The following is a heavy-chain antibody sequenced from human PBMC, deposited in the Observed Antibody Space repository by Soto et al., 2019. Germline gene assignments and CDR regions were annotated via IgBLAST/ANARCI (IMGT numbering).Heavy chain of an antibody. CDR2: IYYSGST. CDR3: AGGVRWSFDAFAV. CDR1: GGSVSSGSYY. J-gene: IGHJ3*01. V-gene: IGHV4-61*01. D-gene: IGHD3-9*01. Sequence: QVQLQESGPGLVKPSETLSLTCTVSGGSVSSGSYYWSWIRQPPGKGLEWIGYIYYSGSTNYNPSRNSRVPLSVGPSTNQSALKLRSVTAADTAVYYCAGGVRWSFDAFAVWGQGTMVTVSS.